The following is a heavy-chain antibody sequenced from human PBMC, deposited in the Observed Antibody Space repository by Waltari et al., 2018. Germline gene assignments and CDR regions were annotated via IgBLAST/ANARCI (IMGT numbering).Heavy chain of an antibody. CDR3: ANRPTGKAY. V-gene: IGHV3-48*03. CDR2: MSSSGSTI. J-gene: IGHJ4*02. D-gene: IGHD1-1*01. CDR1: GFTLSSYE. Sequence: EVQLVESGGGLVQPGGSLRLSCAASGFTLSSYEMSWVRQAPGKGLEWVSYMSSSGSTIYYADSVKGRFTISRDNAKNSLYLQMNSLRDEDTAVYYCANRPTGKAYWGQGTLVTVSS.